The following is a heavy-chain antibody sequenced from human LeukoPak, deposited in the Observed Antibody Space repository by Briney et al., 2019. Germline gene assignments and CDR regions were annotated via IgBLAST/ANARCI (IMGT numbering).Heavy chain of an antibody. D-gene: IGHD3-22*01. CDR1: GFSVSNNY. Sequence: GGSLRLSCAASGFSVSNNYVSWVRQAPGKGLEWVAVIWYDGSNKYYADSVKGRFTISRDKSENTLYLQMNSLRVEDTAVYYCARGAPENYYDSSGYYEYFQYWGQGTLVTVSS. CDR3: ARGAPENYYDSSGYYEYFQY. CDR2: IWYDGSNK. J-gene: IGHJ1*01. V-gene: IGHV3-33*08.